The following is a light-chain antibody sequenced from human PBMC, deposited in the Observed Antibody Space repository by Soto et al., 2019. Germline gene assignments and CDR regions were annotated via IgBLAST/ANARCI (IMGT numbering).Light chain of an antibody. J-gene: IGKJ1*01. CDR1: QTVTTD. V-gene: IGKV3-15*01. Sequence: EIVMTQSPVTLSVSPGERATLSCRASQTVTTDLAWYQQKPGQAPRLVIHGASTRATDFPARFSGSGSGTEFTLTISSLQSEDIAVYYCHQYYTWPRTCGQGTKVEIK. CDR2: GAS. CDR3: HQYYTWPRT.